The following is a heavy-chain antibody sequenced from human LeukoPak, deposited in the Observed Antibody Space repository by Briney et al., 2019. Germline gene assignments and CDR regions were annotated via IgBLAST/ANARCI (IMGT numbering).Heavy chain of an antibody. Sequence: ASVKVSCKASGYTFTGYYMHWVRQAPGQGLEWMGWINPNSGGTNYAQKFQGRVTMTRDTSISTAYMELSRLRSDDAAVYYCARVTGTIFGVVIWGQGTLVTVSS. D-gene: IGHD3-3*01. CDR3: ARVTGTIFGVVI. CDR2: INPNSGGT. CDR1: GYTFTGYY. J-gene: IGHJ4*02. V-gene: IGHV1-2*02.